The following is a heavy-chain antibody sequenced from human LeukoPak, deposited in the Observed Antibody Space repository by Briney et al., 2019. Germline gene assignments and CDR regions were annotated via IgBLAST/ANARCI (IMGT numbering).Heavy chain of an antibody. J-gene: IGHJ6*03. CDR2: ITSSSTSI. CDR1: GFTFSTYS. CDR3: ARVRYYVSGSYSGDYYYYMDV. V-gene: IGHV3-21*01. Sequence: GGSLRLSCAASGFTFSTYSMNWVRQAPGKGLEWVSSITSSSTSIYYADSVKGRFTISRDNAKNSLSLQMSSLRAEDTDVYYCARVRYYVSGSYSGDYYYYMDVWGKGTTVTISS. D-gene: IGHD3-10*01.